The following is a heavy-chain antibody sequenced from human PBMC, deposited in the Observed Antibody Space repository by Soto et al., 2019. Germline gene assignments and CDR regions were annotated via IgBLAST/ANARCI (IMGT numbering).Heavy chain of an antibody. CDR2: IDPSDSYT. V-gene: IGHV5-10-1*01. CDR1: GYSFASLW. CDR3: ARHGIAAAGWDYYGMDG. J-gene: IGHJ6*02. Sequence: PGEPQKIWRKGSGYSFASLWISWVRQMPGKGLEWMGRIDPSDSYTNYSPSFQGHVTISADKSISTAYLQWSSLKASDTAMYYCARHGIAAAGWDYYGMDGWGQGTTVTVSS. D-gene: IGHD6-13*01.